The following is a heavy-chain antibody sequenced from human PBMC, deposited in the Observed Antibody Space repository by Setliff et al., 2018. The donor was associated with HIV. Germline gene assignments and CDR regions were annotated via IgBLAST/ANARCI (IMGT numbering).Heavy chain of an antibody. CDR3: ARVAGRGYSGYDEGGEDFDY. Sequence: PSETRSLTCTVSGGSISSGSYYWSWIRQPAGKGLEWIGHIYTSGSTNYNPSLKSRVTISVDTSKNQFSLKLSSVTAADTAVYYCARVAGRGYSGYDEGGEDFDYWGQGTLVTVSS. CDR1: GGSISSGSYY. V-gene: IGHV4-61*09. CDR2: IYTSGST. J-gene: IGHJ4*02. D-gene: IGHD5-12*01.